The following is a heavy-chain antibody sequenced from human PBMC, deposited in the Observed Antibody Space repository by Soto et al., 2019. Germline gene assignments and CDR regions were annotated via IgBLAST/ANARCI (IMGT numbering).Heavy chain of an antibody. V-gene: IGHV5-51*01. CDR1: GYSFTSYW. CDR3: ARHVASVRGGYETNYYYYYGMDV. J-gene: IGHJ6*02. Sequence: EVQLVQSGAEVKKPGESLKISCKGSGYSFTSYWIGWVRQMPGKGLEWMGIIYPGDSDTRYSPSFQGQVTISADKSISTAYLQWSSLKASDTAMYYCARHVASVRGGYETNYYYYYGMDVWGQGTTVTVSS. D-gene: IGHD5-12*01. CDR2: IYPGDSDT.